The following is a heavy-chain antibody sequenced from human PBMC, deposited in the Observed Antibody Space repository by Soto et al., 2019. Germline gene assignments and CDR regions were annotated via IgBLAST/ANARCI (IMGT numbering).Heavy chain of an antibody. J-gene: IGHJ4*02. D-gene: IGHD3-22*01. CDR2: IWYDGSNK. V-gene: IGHV3-33*01. CDR3: ARDPSGERITMILGYFDY. Sequence: PGGSLRLSCAASGFTFNSYGMHWVRQAPGKGLEWVAVIWYDGSNKYYADSVKGRFTISRDNSKNTLYLQMNSLRAEDTAVYYCARDPSGERITMILGYFDYWGQGTLVTVSS. CDR1: GFTFNSYG.